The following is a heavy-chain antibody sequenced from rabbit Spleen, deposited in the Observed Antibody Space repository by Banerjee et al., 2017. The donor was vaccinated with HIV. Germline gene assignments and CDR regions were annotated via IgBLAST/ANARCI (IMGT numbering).Heavy chain of an antibody. CDR1: GFSFSSSYY. J-gene: IGHJ6*01. D-gene: IGHD4-1*01. CDR2: IYGGGGSST. V-gene: IGHV1S40*01. Sequence: QSLEESGGDLVKPGASLTLTCTVSGFSFSSSYYMCWVRLAPGKGLEWIACIYGGGGSSTAYASWAKGRSTFSKSSSTTVTLQMTSLTAADTATYFCARDLAGVIGWNFGWWGQGTLVTVS. CDR3: ARDLAGVIGWNFGW.